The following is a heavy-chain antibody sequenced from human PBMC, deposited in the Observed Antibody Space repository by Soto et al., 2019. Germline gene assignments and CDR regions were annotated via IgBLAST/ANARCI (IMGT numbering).Heavy chain of an antibody. CDR2: IYHSGST. D-gene: IGHD3-9*01. CDR1: GGSISSYY. CDR3: ARIEYDILTATLNWFDP. Sequence: TLSLTCTVSGGSISSYYWSWIRQPPGKGLEWIGYIYHSGSTYYNPSLKSRVTISVDRSKNQFSLKLSSVTAADTAVYFCARIEYDILTATLNWFDPWGQGTLVTVSS. V-gene: IGHV4-59*12. J-gene: IGHJ5*02.